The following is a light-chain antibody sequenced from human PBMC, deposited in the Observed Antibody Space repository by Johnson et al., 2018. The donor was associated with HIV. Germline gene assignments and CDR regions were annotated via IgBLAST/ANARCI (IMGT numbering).Light chain of an antibody. CDR3: GTWDTSLSDYYV. CDR2: DNN. Sequence: QSVLTQPPSVSAAPGQKVTISCSGSSSNIGNNYVSWYQQLPGTAPKLLIYDNNKRPSGIPDLFSGSKSGTSATLGITGLQTGDEADYYCGTWDTSLSDYYVFGTGTKVTVL. CDR1: SSNIGNNY. J-gene: IGLJ1*01. V-gene: IGLV1-51*01.